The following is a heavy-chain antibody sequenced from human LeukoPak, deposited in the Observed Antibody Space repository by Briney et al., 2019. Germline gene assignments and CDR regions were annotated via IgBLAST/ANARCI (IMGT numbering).Heavy chain of an antibody. CDR2: LNPQTGDT. V-gene: IGHV1-2*02. D-gene: IGHD2-15*01. CDR3: SRDSGYCSGGSCWYFDF. J-gene: IGHJ4*02. CDR1: GYAFSAYY. Sequence: ASVKVSCKAPGYAFSAYYMHWVRQAPGQRLEWMGWLNPQTGDTHFAQKFQGRVTFTRDTSISTAYMAMSRLRSDDTAVYYCSRDSGYCSGGSCWYFDFWGQGTLVTVSA.